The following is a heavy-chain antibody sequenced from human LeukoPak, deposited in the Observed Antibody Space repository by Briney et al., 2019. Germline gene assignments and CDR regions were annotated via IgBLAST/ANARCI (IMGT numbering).Heavy chain of an antibody. CDR2: ISSSGSTT. CDR1: GFTLSDYY. V-gene: IGHV3-11*01. J-gene: IGHJ4*02. CDR3: AREGSARTFFDY. Sequence: GGSLRLSCAASGFTLSDYYMSWIRQAPGKGLEWVSYISSSGSTTYYADSVKGRFTLSRDNAKNSLYLQMNSLRAEDTDLYYCAREGSARTFFDYWGQGTLVTVSS. D-gene: IGHD6-6*01.